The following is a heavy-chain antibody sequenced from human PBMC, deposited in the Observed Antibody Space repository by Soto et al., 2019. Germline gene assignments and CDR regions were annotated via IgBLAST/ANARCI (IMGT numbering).Heavy chain of an antibody. V-gene: IGHV3-30*18. CDR3: AKDTGADY. D-gene: IGHD3-10*01. CDR1: GFTFSSYG. Sequence: QVQLVESGGGVVQPGRSLRLSCAASGFTFSSYGMYWVRQAPGKGLEWVARISYDGSDQFYGDSVKGRFTISRDNSKNTLYLQMKSLRSEDTAVYYCAKDTGADYWGQGTVVTVSA. CDR2: ISYDGSDQ. J-gene: IGHJ4*02.